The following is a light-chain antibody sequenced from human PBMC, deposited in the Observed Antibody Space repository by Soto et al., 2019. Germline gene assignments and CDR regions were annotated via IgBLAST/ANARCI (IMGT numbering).Light chain of an antibody. CDR3: QSYDSSLSVV. J-gene: IGLJ2*01. CDR2: GNS. Sequence: QSVLTQPPSVSGAPGQMVTISCTGSSSNIGAGYDVHWYQQLPGTAPKLLIYGNSNRPSGVPDRFSGSKSGTSASLAITGLQAEDEADYYCQSYDSSLSVVFGGATKLTVL. CDR1: SSNIGAGYD. V-gene: IGLV1-40*01.